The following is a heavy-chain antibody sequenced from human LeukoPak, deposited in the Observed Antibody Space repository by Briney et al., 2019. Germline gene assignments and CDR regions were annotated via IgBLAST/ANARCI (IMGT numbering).Heavy chain of an antibody. J-gene: IGHJ5*02. CDR1: GYTFTDYY. CDR3: ARVGTSWYMEYWFDP. Sequence: ASVKVSCKASGYTFTDYYVHWVRQAPGQGLEWMGWINPNSGGTSYAQKFQGRVTMTRDTSISTAYMELSSLRSDDTAVYFCARVGTSWYMEYWFDPWGQGTLVTVSS. CDR2: INPNSGGT. D-gene: IGHD6-13*01. V-gene: IGHV1-2*02.